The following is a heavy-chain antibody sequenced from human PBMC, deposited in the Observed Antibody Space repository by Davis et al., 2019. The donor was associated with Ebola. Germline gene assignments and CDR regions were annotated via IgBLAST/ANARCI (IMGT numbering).Heavy chain of an antibody. D-gene: IGHD3-22*01. CDR3: TLTYYYDSSGSPLDY. CDR2: IRSKANSYAT. V-gene: IGHV3-73*01. J-gene: IGHJ4*02. Sequence: PGGSLRLSCAASGFTFSGSAMHWVRQAPGKGLEWVGRIRSKANSYATAYAASVKGRFTISRDDSKNTAYLQMNSLKTEDTAVYYCTLTYYYDSSGSPLDYWGQGTLVTVSS. CDR1: GFTFSGSA.